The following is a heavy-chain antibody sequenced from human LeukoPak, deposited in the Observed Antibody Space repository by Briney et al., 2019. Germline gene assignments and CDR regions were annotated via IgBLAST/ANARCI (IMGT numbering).Heavy chain of an antibody. Sequence: GGSLRLSCVASGFTFSSYWMHWVRQAPGKGLVWVSRINTDGSTTSYADSVKGRFTISRDNAKNTLYLQMNSLRADDTAVYYCARGEMVQVYWGQGTPVTVSS. J-gene: IGHJ4*02. D-gene: IGHD5-24*01. V-gene: IGHV3-74*01. CDR2: INTDGSTT. CDR1: GFTFSSYW. CDR3: ARGEMVQVY.